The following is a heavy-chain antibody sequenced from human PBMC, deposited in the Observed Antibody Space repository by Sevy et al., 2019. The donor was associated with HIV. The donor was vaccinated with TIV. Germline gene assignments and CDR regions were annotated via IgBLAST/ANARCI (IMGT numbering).Heavy chain of an antibody. CDR2: ISGSGGST. V-gene: IGHV3-23*01. CDR1: GFTFSSYA. J-gene: IGHJ4*02. CDR3: AKNGPSSPYYDFWSGXPTXXXY. D-gene: IGHD3-3*01. Sequence: GGSLRLSCAASGFTFSSYAMSWVRQAPGKGLEWVSAISGSGGSTYYADSVKGRFTISRDNSKNTLYLQMNSLRAEDTAXXYCAKNGPSSPYYDFWSGXPTXXXYWGQXTLVTVSS.